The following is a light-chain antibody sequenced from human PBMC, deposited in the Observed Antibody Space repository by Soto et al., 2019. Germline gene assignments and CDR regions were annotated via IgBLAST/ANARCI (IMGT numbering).Light chain of an antibody. CDR3: QQYNNWPLALT. J-gene: IGKJ4*01. CDR2: GAS. Sequence: EIVLTQSPGTLSLSPGERATLSCRASQTINSRHLAWYQQKPGQAPRLLIYGASSRASGIADRFSGSGSGTDFTLTISRLEPEDFAVYYCQQYNNWPLALTFGGGTKVEIK. V-gene: IGKV3-20*01. CDR1: QTINSRH.